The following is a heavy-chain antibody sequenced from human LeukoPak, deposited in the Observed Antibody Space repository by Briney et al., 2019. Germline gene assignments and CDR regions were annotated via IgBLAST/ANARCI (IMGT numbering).Heavy chain of an antibody. V-gene: IGHV3-30*03. Sequence: PGRSLRLSCAASGFTFSSYGMHWVRQAPGKGLEWVAVISYDGSNKYYADSVKGRFTISRDNSKNTLYLQMNSLRAEDTAVYYCARSPVPAAIDGWFDPWGQGTLVTVSS. D-gene: IGHD2-2*02. CDR1: GFTFSSYG. J-gene: IGHJ5*02. CDR2: ISYDGSNK. CDR3: ARSPVPAAIDGWFDP.